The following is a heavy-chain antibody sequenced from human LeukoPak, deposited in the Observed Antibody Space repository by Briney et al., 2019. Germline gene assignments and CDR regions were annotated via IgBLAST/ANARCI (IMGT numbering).Heavy chain of an antibody. V-gene: IGHV3-21*01. CDR1: GFTFNTYS. CDR2: ISTSSSYI. D-gene: IGHD3-9*01. J-gene: IGHJ6*02. CDR3: ARDLVPGYSYYYYGMDV. Sequence: GGSLRLSCAASGFTFNTYSMNWVRQAPGKGLEWVSSISTSSSYIYYADSVKGRFTISRDNAKNSLYLQMNSLRAEDTAVYYCARDLVPGYSYYYYGMDVWAKGPRSPSP.